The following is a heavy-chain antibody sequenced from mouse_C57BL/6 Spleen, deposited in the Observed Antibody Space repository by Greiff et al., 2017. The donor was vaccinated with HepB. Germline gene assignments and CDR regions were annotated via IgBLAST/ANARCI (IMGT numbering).Heavy chain of an antibody. CDR3: ARDYYYGSSRSWYFDV. CDR2: ISYDGSN. V-gene: IGHV3-6*01. D-gene: IGHD1-1*01. Sequence: EVQLVESGPGLVKPSQSLSLTCSVTGYSITSGYYWNWIRQFPGNKLEWMGYISYDGSNNYNPSLKNRISITRDTSKNQFFLKLNSVTTEDTATYYCARDYYYGSSRSWYFDVWGTGTTVTVSS. CDR1: GYSITSGYY. J-gene: IGHJ1*03.